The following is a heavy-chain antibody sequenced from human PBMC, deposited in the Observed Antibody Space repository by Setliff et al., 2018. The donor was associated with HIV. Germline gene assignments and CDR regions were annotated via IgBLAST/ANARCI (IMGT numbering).Heavy chain of an antibody. Sequence: NPSETLSLTCAGFGGSFTGYYWSWIRQPPGKGLEWIGEINLSGRTHYNPSLKSRLTISVDTSKNQISLKLRSVTVADTAVYYCARGAIAVAATTSFQHWGQGTQVTVSS. V-gene: IGHV4-34*01. CDR2: INLSGRT. CDR1: GGSFTGYY. D-gene: IGHD6-19*01. J-gene: IGHJ1*01. CDR3: ARGAIAVAATTSFQH.